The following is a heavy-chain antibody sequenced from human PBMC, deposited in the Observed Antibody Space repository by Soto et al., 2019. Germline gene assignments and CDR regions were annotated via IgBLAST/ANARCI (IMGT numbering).Heavy chain of an antibody. V-gene: IGHV4-39*01. CDR3: APLSVSLSGPYGIHV. CDR1: GYSVSSSDYY. CDR2: MFYSGLT. D-gene: IGHD2-15*01. Sequence: SEPLCLTCSVSGYSVSSSDYYWAWIRQPPGKGLEWIGSMFYSGLTYYNPSLKSRVTLSVDTSKNQFSVRLNSVTAADTAVYYCAPLSVSLSGPYGIHVWGQGTTVTVSS. J-gene: IGHJ6*02.